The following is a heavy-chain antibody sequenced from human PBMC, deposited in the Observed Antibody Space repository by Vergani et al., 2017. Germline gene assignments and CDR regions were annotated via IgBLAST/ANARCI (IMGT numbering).Heavy chain of an antibody. Sequence: EVQLLESGGGLVQPGGSLRLSCAASGFTFSNAWMSWVRQAPGKGLEWVGRIKSKTDGGTTDYAAPVKGRFTISRDDSKNTLYLQMNSLKTEDTAVYYCAREKSTIWNFDYWGQGTLVTVSS. V-gene: IGHV3-15*01. CDR1: GFTFSNAW. J-gene: IGHJ4*02. D-gene: IGHD5/OR15-5a*01. CDR3: AREKSTIWNFDY. CDR2: IKSKTDGGTT.